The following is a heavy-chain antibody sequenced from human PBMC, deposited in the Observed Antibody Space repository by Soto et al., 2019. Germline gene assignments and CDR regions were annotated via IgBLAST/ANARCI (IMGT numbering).Heavy chain of an antibody. CDR2: VYYSGTT. CDR3: ARGAIFGTGAGGYYYYGMDV. CDR1: GGSIDSGDYY. J-gene: IGHJ6*02. Sequence: PSETLSLTCTVSGGSIDSGDYYWSWIRQPPGKGLEWIGYVYYSGTTNYNPFLKSRVTLSLDKSKNQFSLKMNSVTAADTAVYYCARGAIFGTGAGGYYYYGMDVWGQGTTVTVSS. D-gene: IGHD3-3*01. V-gene: IGHV4-61*08.